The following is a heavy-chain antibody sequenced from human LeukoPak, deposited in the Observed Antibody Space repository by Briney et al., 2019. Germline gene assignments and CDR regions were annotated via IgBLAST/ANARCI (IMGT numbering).Heavy chain of an antibody. J-gene: IGHJ3*01. D-gene: IGHD5-18*01. CDR1: GFTFSSYG. Sequence: GGSLRLSCAASGFTFSSYGMHWVRQAPGKGLEWVAFIRSDGNNKYYADSVKGRFTISRDNSKNTLYLQMSSLRTEDTAVYYCAKDAQLWGAFDVWGQGTMVTVSS. CDR3: AKDAQLWGAFDV. V-gene: IGHV3-30*02. CDR2: IRSDGNNK.